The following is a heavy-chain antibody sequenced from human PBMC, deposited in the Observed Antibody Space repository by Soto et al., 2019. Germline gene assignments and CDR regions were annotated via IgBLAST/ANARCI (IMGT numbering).Heavy chain of an antibody. D-gene: IGHD3-3*01. CDR2: IGHGGST. Sequence: QVHLQESGPGLVKPSQTLSLTCTVSGGSISSGGYYWTWNRQHPGKGLEGIGPIGHGGSTYYKPPGESCATMSVDTSKKRVAVRLTSVTAADTAVYYCARMANDNFWSGPQPTDSWGQGTLVTVSS. J-gene: IGHJ5*02. V-gene: IGHV4-31*03. CDR1: GGSISSGGYY. CDR3: ARMANDNFWSGPQPTDS.